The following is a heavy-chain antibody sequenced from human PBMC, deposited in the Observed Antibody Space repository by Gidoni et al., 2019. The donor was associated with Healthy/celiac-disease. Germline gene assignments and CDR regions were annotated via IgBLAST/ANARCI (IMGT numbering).Heavy chain of an antibody. CDR2: IDPSDSYP. Sequence: EVQLVQSGAEVKKPGESPRISCKGSGYSFTSYWISWVRQRPGKGLEGMGGIDPSDSYPNYSPSSQGHVTISADKSISTAYLQWSSLRASDTAMYYCARRRNSGYYGMDVWGQGTTVTVS. CDR1: GYSFTSYW. J-gene: IGHJ6*02. CDR3: ARRRNSGYYGMDV. V-gene: IGHV5-10-1*03. D-gene: IGHD1-26*01.